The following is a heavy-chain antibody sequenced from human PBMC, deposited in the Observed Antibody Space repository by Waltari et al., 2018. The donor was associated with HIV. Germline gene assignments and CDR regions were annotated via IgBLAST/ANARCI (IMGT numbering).Heavy chain of an antibody. J-gene: IGHJ4*02. D-gene: IGHD3-3*01. CDR2: INHSGST. Sequence: QVQLQQWGAGLLKPSETLSLTCAVYGGSFRGHYRSWIRQPPGKGLEWIGEINHSGSTNYNPSLKSRVTISVDTSKNQFSLKLSSVTAADTAVYYCARGQDYDFWSGYYYDYWGQGTLVTVSS. V-gene: IGHV4-34*01. CDR1: GGSFRGHY. CDR3: ARGQDYDFWSGYYYDY.